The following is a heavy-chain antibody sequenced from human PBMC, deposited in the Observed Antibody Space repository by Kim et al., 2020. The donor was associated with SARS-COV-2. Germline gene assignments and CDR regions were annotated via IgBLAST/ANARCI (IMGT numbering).Heavy chain of an antibody. CDR2: IRSKAYGGTT. J-gene: IGHJ4*02. Sequence: GGSLRLSCTASGFTFGDYAMSWFRQAPGKGLEWVGFIRSKAYGGTTEYAASVKGRFTISRDDSKSIAYLQMNSLKTEDTAVYYCTRGGEGWIQLWLLDYWGQGTLVTVSS. D-gene: IGHD5-18*01. V-gene: IGHV3-49*03. CDR1: GFTFGDYA. CDR3: TRGGEGWIQLWLLDY.